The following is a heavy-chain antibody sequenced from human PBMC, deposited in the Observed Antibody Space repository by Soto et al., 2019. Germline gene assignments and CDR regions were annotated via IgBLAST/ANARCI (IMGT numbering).Heavy chain of an antibody. J-gene: IGHJ3*02. CDR3: ARDRYSRIGRPQI. V-gene: IGHV3-48*03. Sequence: WGSLRLSCAASGFTFSSYEMNWVRQAPGKGLEWVSYISSSGSTIYYADSVKGRFTISRDNAKNSLYLQMSSLRAEDTAVYYGARDRYSRIGRPQIWGQVTLVAVSS. CDR2: ISSSGSTI. D-gene: IGHD6-13*01. CDR1: GFTFSSYE.